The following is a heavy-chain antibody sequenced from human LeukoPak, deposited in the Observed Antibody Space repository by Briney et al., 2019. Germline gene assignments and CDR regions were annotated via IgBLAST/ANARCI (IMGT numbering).Heavy chain of an antibody. D-gene: IGHD6-19*01. CDR2: IYPGDSDT. CDR1: GYSFTSYW. Sequence: GESLKISCKGSGYSFTSYWIGWVRQMPGKGLECMGIIYPGDSDTRYSPSFQGQVTISADKSITTAYLQWSSLRASDTAMYYCARPYSNGWFNSDYWGQGTLVTVSS. CDR3: ARPYSNGWFNSDY. V-gene: IGHV5-51*01. J-gene: IGHJ4*02.